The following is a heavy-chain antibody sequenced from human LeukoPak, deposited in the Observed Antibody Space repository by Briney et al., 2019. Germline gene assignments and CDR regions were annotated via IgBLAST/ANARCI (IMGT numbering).Heavy chain of an antibody. CDR1: GYTFTNYG. J-gene: IGHJ6*02. CDR2: ISTHNGNT. CDR3: ARALQLVVPSIVSPTYYYYGMDV. D-gene: IGHD2-2*01. Sequence: ASVKVSCKASGYTFTNYGINWVRQAPGKGLEWMGWISTHNGNTNYAQKVQGSVTMTTATSTSTAYMELRSLRSDDTAVYFCARALQLVVPSIVSPTYYYYGMDVWGQGTTVTVSS. V-gene: IGHV1-18*01.